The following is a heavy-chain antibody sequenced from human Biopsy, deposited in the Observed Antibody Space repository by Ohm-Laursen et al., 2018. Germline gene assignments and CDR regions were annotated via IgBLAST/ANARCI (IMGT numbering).Heavy chain of an antibody. Sequence: SETLSLTCTVSSGLISNYYWSWIRQPAGKGLEWIGRLYTSGDTNYNPSLKSRVSVSEDTSKNQFSLKLTSVTAADTAVYYCARMGASRNRDDYWGQGTLVTVSS. V-gene: IGHV4-4*07. CDR3: ARMGASRNRDDY. D-gene: IGHD3-16*01. CDR1: SGLISNYY. CDR2: LYTSGDT. J-gene: IGHJ4*02.